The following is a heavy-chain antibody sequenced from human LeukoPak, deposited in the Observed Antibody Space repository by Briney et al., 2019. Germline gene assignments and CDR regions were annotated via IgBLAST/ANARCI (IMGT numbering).Heavy chain of an antibody. CDR2: IYYSGST. CDR1: GGSMSPYH. V-gene: IGHV4-59*08. CDR3: ARAVSGRFDY. D-gene: IGHD6-19*01. J-gene: IGHJ4*02. Sequence: PSETLSLTCTVSGGSMSPYHWGWIRQPPGKGLEWTGDIYYSGSTNYNPSLKSRVTISVDTSKNQFSPKLSSVTAADTAIYYCARAVSGRFDYWGQGTLVTVSS.